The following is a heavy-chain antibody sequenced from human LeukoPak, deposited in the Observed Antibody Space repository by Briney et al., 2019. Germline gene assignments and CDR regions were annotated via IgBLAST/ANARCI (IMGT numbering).Heavy chain of an antibody. J-gene: IGHJ6*02. CDR1: GGTFSSCG. CDR2: IIPIFGTA. V-gene: IGHV1-69*13. Sequence: GASVKVSCKASGGTFSSCGISWVRQAPGQGLEWMGGIIPIFGTANYAQKFQGRVTITADESTSTAYMELSSLRSEDTAVYYCARLDEYSSSSRYYGMDVWGQGTTVTVSS. CDR3: ARLDEYSSSSRYYGMDV. D-gene: IGHD6-6*01.